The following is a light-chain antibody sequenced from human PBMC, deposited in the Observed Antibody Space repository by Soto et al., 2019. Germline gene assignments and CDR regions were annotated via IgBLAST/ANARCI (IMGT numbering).Light chain of an antibody. J-gene: IGKJ1*01. Sequence: LQMTQSPSTLSASVGDRVTITCRASQSISSWLAWYQQKPGKAPKLLIYDASSLESGVPSRFSGSGSGTEFTLTISSLQPDDFATYYCQQYNSYSRKTFGQGTKVDIK. V-gene: IGKV1-5*01. CDR1: QSISSW. CDR2: DAS. CDR3: QQYNSYSRKT.